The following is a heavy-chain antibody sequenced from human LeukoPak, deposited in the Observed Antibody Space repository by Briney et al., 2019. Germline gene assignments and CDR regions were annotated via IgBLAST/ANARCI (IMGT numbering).Heavy chain of an antibody. CDR1: GFTFSSYA. CDR2: ISHDGSNK. D-gene: IGHD3-3*01. J-gene: IGHJ6*02. Sequence: GRFLRLSCAASGFTFSSYAMHWVRQAPGKGLEWVAVISHDGSNKYYADSVKGRFTISRDNSKNTLYLQMNSLRAEDTAVYYCARGRYYDFWSGYYTYYYYGMDVWGQGTTVTVSS. V-gene: IGHV3-30-3*01. CDR3: ARGRYYDFWSGYYTYYYYGMDV.